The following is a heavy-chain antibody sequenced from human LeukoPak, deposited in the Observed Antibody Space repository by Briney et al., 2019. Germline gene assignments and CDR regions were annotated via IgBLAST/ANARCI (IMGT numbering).Heavy chain of an antibody. CDR3: ARDASDTAMVGYFQH. J-gene: IGHJ1*01. CDR2: ITGSGGNT. Sequence: GGSLRLSCAASGFTFSTYAMSWVRQAPGKGLEWVSAITGSGGNTWYADSVKGRFTISRDNSKIILYLQINSLRAEDTAVYYCARDASDTAMVGYFQHWGQGTLVTVSS. D-gene: IGHD5-18*01. V-gene: IGHV3-23*01. CDR1: GFTFSTYA.